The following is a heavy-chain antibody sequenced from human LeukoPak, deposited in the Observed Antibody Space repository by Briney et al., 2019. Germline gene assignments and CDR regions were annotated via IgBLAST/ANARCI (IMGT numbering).Heavy chain of an antibody. V-gene: IGHV4-59*08. CDR1: GGSISSYY. CDR2: IYYSGST. D-gene: IGHD3-22*01. Sequence: PSETLSLTCTVSGGSISSYYWSWIRQPSGKGLEWIGYIYYSGSTNYNPSLKSRVTISVDTSKNQFSLKLSSVTAADTAVYYCASAVTHYYDSSAEFLNWGQGTLVTVSS. J-gene: IGHJ4*02. CDR3: ASAVTHYYDSSAEFLN.